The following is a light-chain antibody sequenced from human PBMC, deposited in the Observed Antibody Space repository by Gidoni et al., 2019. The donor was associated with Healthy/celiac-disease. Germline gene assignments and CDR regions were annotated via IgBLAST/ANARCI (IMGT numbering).Light chain of an antibody. Sequence: DIVMTQSPLYLPVTPGEPASISCRSSQSLLHSNGYNYLDWYLQKPGQSPQLLIHLGSNRASGVPDRFSGSGSGTDFTLKISRVEAEDVGVYYCMQALQTITFGQGTRLEIK. CDR2: LGS. V-gene: IGKV2-28*01. J-gene: IGKJ5*01. CDR3: MQALQTIT. CDR1: QSLLHSNGYNY.